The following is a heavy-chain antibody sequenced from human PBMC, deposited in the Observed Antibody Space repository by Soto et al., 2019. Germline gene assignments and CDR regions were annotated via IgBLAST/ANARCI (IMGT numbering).Heavy chain of an antibody. J-gene: IGHJ4*02. D-gene: IGHD2-15*01. V-gene: IGHV3-23*01. CDR1: GFSFSSFV. CDR2: ISGSGGGT. CDR3: ARGILTPDDF. Sequence: EVQLLESGGGLVQPGGSLRLSCAASGFSFSSFVMSWVRQAPGKGLEWVSAISGSGGGTYYGDSVKGRFTISRDNSKNTLFLQMSSLRAEDTAVYYCARGILTPDDFWGQGTLVTISS.